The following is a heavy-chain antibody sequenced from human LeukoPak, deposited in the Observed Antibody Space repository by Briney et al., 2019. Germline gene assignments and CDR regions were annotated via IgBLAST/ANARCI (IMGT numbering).Heavy chain of an antibody. CDR3: ARHFSSGYSSSWYGNYFDY. CDR1: GGSFSGYY. J-gene: IGHJ4*02. CDR2: IYYSGST. V-gene: IGHV4-39*01. Sequence: PSETLSLTCAVYGGSFSGYYWGWIRQPPGKGLEWIGSIYYSGSTYYNPSLKSRVTISVDTSKNQFSLKLSSVTAADTAVYYCARHFSSGYSSSWYGNYFDYWGQGTLVTVSS. D-gene: IGHD6-13*01.